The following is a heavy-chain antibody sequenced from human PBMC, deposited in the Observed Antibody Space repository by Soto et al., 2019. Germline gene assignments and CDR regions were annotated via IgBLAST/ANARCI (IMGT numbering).Heavy chain of an antibody. J-gene: IGHJ4*02. CDR2: VSHDGRNT. CDR3: AKGGRQWLVTADFNY. Sequence: VQLVESGGGVVQPGRSLRLSCAASGFTFSDYAMHWVRQAPGKGLEWVAVVSHDGRNTHYADSVKSRFTISRDSSKNTVSLEMTSLRAEDTGVYYCAKGGRQWLVTADFNYWGQGALVTVSS. V-gene: IGHV3-30*18. CDR1: GFTFSDYA. D-gene: IGHD6-19*01.